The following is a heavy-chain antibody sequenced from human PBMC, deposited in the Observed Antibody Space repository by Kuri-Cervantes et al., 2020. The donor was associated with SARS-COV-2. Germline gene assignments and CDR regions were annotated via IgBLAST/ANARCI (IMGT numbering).Heavy chain of an antibody. J-gene: IGHJ4*02. Sequence: GESLKISCVASGFTFRDYYMSWIRQAPGEGLEWISYISSSDSTTYYADSVKGRFTVSRDNAKRTLFLQMNSLRVDDTAVYYCSRDQVSAAGTANYWGQGALVTVSS. CDR1: GFTFRDYY. CDR2: ISSSDSTT. CDR3: SRDQVSAAGTANY. V-gene: IGHV3-11*01. D-gene: IGHD6-13*01.